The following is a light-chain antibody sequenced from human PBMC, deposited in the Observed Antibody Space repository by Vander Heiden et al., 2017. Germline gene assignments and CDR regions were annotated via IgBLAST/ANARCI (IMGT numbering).Light chain of an antibody. CDR1: SSNIGSNY. J-gene: IGLJ3*02. CDR3: AAWDDSLSGWV. V-gene: IGLV1-47*02. Sequence: QPVLPHPPSASGTPGQRFTISCSGSSSNIGSNYVYWYQQLPETAPKLLIYSNNQRPSGVPDRFSGSKSGTAASLAISGLQSEDEADYYCAAWDDSLSGWVFGGGTKLTVL. CDR2: SNN.